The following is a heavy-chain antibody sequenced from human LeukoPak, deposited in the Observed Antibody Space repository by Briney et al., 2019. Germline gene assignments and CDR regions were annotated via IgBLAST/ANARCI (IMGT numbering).Heavy chain of an antibody. D-gene: IGHD3-10*01. J-gene: IGHJ5*02. CDR3: ASYPTSGSFP. CDR1: GGSISSSSYY. V-gene: IGHV4-39*07. Sequence: PSETLSLTCTVSGGSISSSSYYWGWIRQPPGKGLEWIGEIYHSGSTNYNPSLKSRVTISVDKSKNQFSLKLSSVTAADTAVYYCASYPTSGSFPWGQGTLVTVSS. CDR2: IYHSGST.